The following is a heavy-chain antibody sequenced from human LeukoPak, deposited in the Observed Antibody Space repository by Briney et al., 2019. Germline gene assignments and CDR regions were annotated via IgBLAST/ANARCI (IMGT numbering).Heavy chain of an antibody. CDR1: GGSISSGSYY. CDR3: STTAENDAFDI. CDR2: IYTSGST. V-gene: IGHV4-61*02. Sequence: SQTLSLTCTVSGGSISSGSYYWSWIRQPAGKGLEWIGRIYTSGSTNYNPSLKSRVTISIDTSKNQFSLKLSSVTAADTAVYYCSTTAENDAFDIWGQGTMVTVSS. J-gene: IGHJ3*02. D-gene: IGHD4-17*01.